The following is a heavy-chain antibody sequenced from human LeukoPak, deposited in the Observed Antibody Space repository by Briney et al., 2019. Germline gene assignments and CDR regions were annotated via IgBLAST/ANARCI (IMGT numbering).Heavy chain of an antibody. J-gene: IGHJ4*02. CDR3: ARAWSDFGYMKEDY. Sequence: GGSLRLSCAASGFTFTTYWMHWVRQVPGKGLVWVSHINSDGSSTNYADSVKGRFTISRDNAKNTLYLQMNSLRAEDTAVYYCARAWSDFGYMKEDYWGQGTLVTVSS. CDR2: INSDGSST. D-gene: IGHD4-17*01. V-gene: IGHV3-74*01. CDR1: GFTFTTYW.